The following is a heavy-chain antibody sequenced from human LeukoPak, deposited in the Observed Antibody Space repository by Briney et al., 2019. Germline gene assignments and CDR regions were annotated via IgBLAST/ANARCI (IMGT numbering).Heavy chain of an antibody. D-gene: IGHD1-26*01. CDR1: GYSFTSYW. J-gene: IGHJ5*02. Sequence: GEPLQISCKGSGYSFTSYWIGWVRQIPGKGLEWMGIIYPGDSDTRYSPSFQGQVTISADKSITTAYLQWSSLKASDTAMYCCARHGGSYQLWYWFDPWGQGTLVTVSS. CDR3: ARHGGSYQLWYWFDP. CDR2: IYPGDSDT. V-gene: IGHV5-51*01.